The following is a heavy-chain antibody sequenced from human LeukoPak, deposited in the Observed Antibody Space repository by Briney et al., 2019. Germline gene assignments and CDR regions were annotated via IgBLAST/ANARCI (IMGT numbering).Heavy chain of an antibody. CDR3: ARSWVYYYDSSGYWAH. CDR2: ISSSGSTI. J-gene: IGHJ4*02. CDR1: GFTFSDYY. Sequence: GGSLRLSCAASGFTFSDYYMSWIRQAPGKGLEWVSYISSSGSTIYYADSVKGRFTICRDNAKNSLYLQMNSLRAEDTAVYYCARSWVYYYDSSGYWAHWGQGTLVTVSS. D-gene: IGHD3-22*01. V-gene: IGHV3-11*01.